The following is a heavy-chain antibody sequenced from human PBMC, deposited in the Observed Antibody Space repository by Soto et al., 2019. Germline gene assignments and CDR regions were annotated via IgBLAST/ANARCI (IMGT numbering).Heavy chain of an antibody. CDR2: FYDCGST. J-gene: IGHJ6*01. D-gene: IGHD1-1*01. CDR3: ARGPRQLGGSYYYGMDV. Sequence: SETLSLTCIVSGGSISSCGFYWSWVRQHPWKVLEWIGFFYDCGSTYYNASLKSRLTLSVDRYNKQFYMKLSSVTAADTAVYYCARGPRQLGGSYYYGMDVWGQGTTVTV. CDR1: GGSISSCGFY. V-gene: IGHV4-31*03.